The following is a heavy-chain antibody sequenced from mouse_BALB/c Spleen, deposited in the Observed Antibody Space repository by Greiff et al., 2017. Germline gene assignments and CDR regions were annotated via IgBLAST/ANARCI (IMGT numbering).Heavy chain of an antibody. J-gene: IGHJ4*01. CDR2: ISSGSSTI. Sequence: EVKLVESGGGLVQPGGSRKLSCAASGFTFSSFGMHWVRQAPEKGLEWVAYISSGSSTIYYADTVKGRFTISRDNPKNTLFLQMTSLRSEDTAMYYCAKHAMDYWGQGTSVTVSS. CDR3: AKHAMDY. V-gene: IGHV5-17*02. CDR1: GFTFSSFG.